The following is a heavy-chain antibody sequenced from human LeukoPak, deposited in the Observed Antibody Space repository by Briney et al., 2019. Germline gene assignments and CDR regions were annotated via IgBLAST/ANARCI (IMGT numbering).Heavy chain of an antibody. CDR1: GFSFSSNG. J-gene: IGHJ4*02. D-gene: IGHD1-20*01. Sequence: GRSLRLSCAASGFSFSSNGMHWVRQAPGKGLEWVAVIWYDGSNKYYADSVKGRFTISRDNSKNTLYLQMNSLRAEDTAVYYCARTGAHNWNDPFDYWGQGTLVTVSS. CDR2: IWYDGSNK. V-gene: IGHV3-33*01. CDR3: ARTGAHNWNDPFDY.